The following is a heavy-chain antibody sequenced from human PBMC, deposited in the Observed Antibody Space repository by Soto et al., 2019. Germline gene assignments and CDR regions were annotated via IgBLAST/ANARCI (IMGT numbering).Heavy chain of an antibody. Sequence: VQMLESGVGLVQPGGSLRRSCAASGFTFRSFAMSLFRQAPGKGLVWVSVISGSGGSTYYADSVKGWFTSSSDNSKHKLYRQMNRLIAEDPAVYYGAIDVGDITTSTQVFDSWSQGTMVTVSS. CDR3: AIDVGDITTSTQVFDS. J-gene: IGHJ4*02. CDR2: ISGSGGST. CDR1: GFTFRSFA. D-gene: IGHD3-22*01. V-gene: IGHV3-23*01.